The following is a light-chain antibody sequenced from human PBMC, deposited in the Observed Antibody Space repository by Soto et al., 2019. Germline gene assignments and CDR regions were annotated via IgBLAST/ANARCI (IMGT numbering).Light chain of an antibody. CDR1: QGISNY. V-gene: IGKV1-27*01. J-gene: IGKJ3*01. Sequence: DIQMTQSPSSLSAYVGDRVIITCRASQGISNYLAWYQQKPGKVPNVLIYGASTLQSGVPSRFSGSGSGTDFTLTISSLQPEDVATYYCQKYDSAPFTFGPGTKVDIK. CDR3: QKYDSAPFT. CDR2: GAS.